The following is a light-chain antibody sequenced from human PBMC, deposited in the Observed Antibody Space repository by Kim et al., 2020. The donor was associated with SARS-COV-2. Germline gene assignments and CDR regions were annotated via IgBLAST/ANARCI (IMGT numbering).Light chain of an antibody. Sequence: SLSPWERATLSCRASQSVSSSYLAWYQQKPGQAPRLLIYGASSRATGIPDRFSGSGSGTDFTLTISRLEPEDFAVYYCQQYGSSRTFGQGTTLEI. CDR1: QSVSSSY. J-gene: IGKJ2*01. V-gene: IGKV3-20*01. CDR2: GAS. CDR3: QQYGSSRT.